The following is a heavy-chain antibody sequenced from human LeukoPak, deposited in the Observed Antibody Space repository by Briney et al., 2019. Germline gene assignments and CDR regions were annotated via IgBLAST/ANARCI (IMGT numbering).Heavy chain of an antibody. J-gene: IGHJ4*01. D-gene: IGHD2-2*02. CDR1: GFTFSSYA. CDR3: AKAQCSSASCYNFDY. V-gene: IGHV3-23*01. Sequence: GGSLRLSCVASGFTFSSYAMNWVRQAPGKGLEWLXGISGSGGATXYXDSAXXXFTISRDNSKNTLYLQMKSLRAEDTAVYYCAKAQCSSASCYNFDYWGQEPWSPSPQ. CDR2: ISGSGGAT.